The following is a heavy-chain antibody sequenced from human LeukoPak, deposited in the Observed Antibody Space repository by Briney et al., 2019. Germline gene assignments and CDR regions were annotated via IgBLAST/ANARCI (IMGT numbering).Heavy chain of an antibody. CDR3: ARMTTGHDF. CDR2: VKHSGYT. Sequence: SETLSLTCAVSGTSFSSYYWSWIRQPPGKGLEWIGEVKHSGYTNDNPSLKSRVTISVDTSKNQFSLRLRSVTVADTGVYFCARMTTGHDFWGQGTLVTVSS. J-gene: IGHJ4*02. CDR1: GTSFSSYY. V-gene: IGHV4-34*01. D-gene: IGHD4-17*01.